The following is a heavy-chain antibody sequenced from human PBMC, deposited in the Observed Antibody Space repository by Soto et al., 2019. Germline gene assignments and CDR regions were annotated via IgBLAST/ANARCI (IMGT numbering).Heavy chain of an antibody. CDR1: GGTFSSYA. CDR2: IIPIFGTA. J-gene: IGHJ4*02. D-gene: IGHD2-21*02. Sequence: ASVKVFCKASGGTFSSYAISWVRQAPGQGLEWMGGIIPIFGTANYAQKFQGRVTITADESTSTAYMELSSLRSEDTAVYYCAKEGCGGDCYSPPLSDSNYYFDYWGQGTLVTVSS. V-gene: IGHV1-69*13. CDR3: AKEGCGGDCYSPPLSDSNYYFDY.